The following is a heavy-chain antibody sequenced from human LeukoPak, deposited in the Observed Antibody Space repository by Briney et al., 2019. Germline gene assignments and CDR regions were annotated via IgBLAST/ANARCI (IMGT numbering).Heavy chain of an antibody. CDR1: GGSISSGDYY. D-gene: IGHD3-10*01. CDR2: IYYSGST. J-gene: IGHJ4*02. Sequence: SETLSLTCTVSGGSISSGDYYWSWIRQPPGKGLEWIGYIYYSGSTYDNPSLKSRVTISVDTSKNQFSLKLSSVTAADTAVYYCARAGGSGGLLWFGELPTTYFDYWGQGTLVTVSS. CDR3: ARAGGSGGLLWFGELPTTYFDY. V-gene: IGHV4-30-4*01.